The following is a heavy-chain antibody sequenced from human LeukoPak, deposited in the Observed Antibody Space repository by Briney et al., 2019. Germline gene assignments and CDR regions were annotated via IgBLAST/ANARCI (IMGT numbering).Heavy chain of an antibody. V-gene: IGHV4-31*03. Sequence: TLSLTCTVSGGSISSGGYYWSWIRQHPGKGLEWIGYIYYSGSTYYNPSLKSRVTISVDTSKNQFSLKLSSVTAADTAVYYCARERAIRWFDPWGQGTLVTVSS. J-gene: IGHJ5*02. CDR2: IYYSGST. CDR3: ARERAIRWFDP. CDR1: GGSISSGGYY. D-gene: IGHD3-16*01.